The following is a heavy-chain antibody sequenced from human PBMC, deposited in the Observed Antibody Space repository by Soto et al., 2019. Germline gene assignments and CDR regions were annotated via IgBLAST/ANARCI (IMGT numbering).Heavy chain of an antibody. J-gene: IGHJ4*02. Sequence: GGSLRLSCAASGFTFSSYGMHWVRQAPGKGLEWVAVIWYDGSNKYYADSVKGRFTISRDNSKNTLYLQMNSLRAEDTAVYYCASSYQLPLANVDWYFDYWGQGTLVTVSS. V-gene: IGHV3-33*01. CDR1: GFTFSSYG. CDR2: IWYDGSNK. CDR3: ASSYQLPLANVDWYFDY. D-gene: IGHD2-2*01.